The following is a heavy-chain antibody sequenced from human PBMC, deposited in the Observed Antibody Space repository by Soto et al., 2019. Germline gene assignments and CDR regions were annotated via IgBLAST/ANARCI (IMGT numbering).Heavy chain of an antibody. D-gene: IGHD1-26*01. Sequence: QVQLVQSGAEVKKPGASVKVSCKASGYPFTSYGFSWVRQAPGQGLEWMGWISAYNGHTDYAENLQGRVTMTADTDTNTAYMERRSLRSNDTAVYYCASDHTSQWEVGPPGYWGQGTLVIVSS. V-gene: IGHV1-18*04. J-gene: IGHJ4*02. CDR2: ISAYNGHT. CDR3: ASDHTSQWEVGPPGY. CDR1: GYPFTSYG.